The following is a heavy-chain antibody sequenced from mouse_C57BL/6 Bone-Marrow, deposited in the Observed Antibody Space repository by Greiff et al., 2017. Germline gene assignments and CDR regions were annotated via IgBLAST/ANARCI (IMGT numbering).Heavy chain of an antibody. CDR2: IYPRDGST. V-gene: IGHV1-78*01. CDR3: ARRWLLRYYAMDY. D-gene: IGHD2-3*01. J-gene: IGHJ4*01. CDR1: GYTFTDHT. Sequence: VKLVESDAELVKPGASVKISCKVSGYTFTDHTIHWMKQRPEQGLEWIGYIYPRDGSTKYNEKFKGKATLTADKSSSTAYMQLNRLTSEDSAVYFCARRWLLRYYAMDYWGQGTSVTVSS.